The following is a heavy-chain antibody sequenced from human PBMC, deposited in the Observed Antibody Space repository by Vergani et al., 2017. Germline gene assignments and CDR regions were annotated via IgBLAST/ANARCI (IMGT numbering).Heavy chain of an antibody. CDR3: ARGGCNGPRCYTQYNYSYFIGI. J-gene: IGHJ6*03. CDR1: GYTFIGYY. Sequence: QVQLVQSGAEVKKPGFSMRVSCKASGYTFIGYYMHWVRQAPGQGLEWIGWINPNTGGSNLAQNFQGMVTLTRDTSTRTFYLELSRLKSDDTAVYYCARGGCNGPRCYTQYNYSYFIGIWATGTTVTVSS. CDR2: INPNTGGS. V-gene: IGHV1-2*02. D-gene: IGHD2-2*02.